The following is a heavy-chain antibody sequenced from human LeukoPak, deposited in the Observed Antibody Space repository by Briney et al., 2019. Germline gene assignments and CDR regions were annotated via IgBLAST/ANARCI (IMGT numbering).Heavy chain of an antibody. CDR3: ARQKGFDYDSSGYEDNWFDP. V-gene: IGHV4-59*08. D-gene: IGHD3-22*01. CDR2: IYYSGST. CDR1: GGSISSYY. Sequence: SETLSLTCTVSGGSISSYYWSWIRQPPGKGLEWIGYIYYSGSTNYNPSLKSRVTISVDTSKNQFSLKLSSVTAADTAVYYCARQKGFDYDSSGYEDNWFDPWGQGTLVTVSS. J-gene: IGHJ5*02.